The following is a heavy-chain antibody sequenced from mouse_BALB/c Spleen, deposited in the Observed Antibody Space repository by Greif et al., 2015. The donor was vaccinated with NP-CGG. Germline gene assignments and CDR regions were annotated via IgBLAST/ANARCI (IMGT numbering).Heavy chain of an antibody. V-gene: IGHV14-3*02. CDR3: ASYVYGYYFDY. CDR1: GFNIKEKY. J-gene: IGHJ2*01. CDR2: IVPANGNT. Sequence: VQLQQSGTELVKPGASVKLSCTASGFNIKEKYMHWVKERPEQGPEWIGRIVPANGNTKYDPNFQGKATITADTSSNTAYLQLSSLTSEDTAVYYCASYVYGYYFDYWGRGTTLTVSS. D-gene: IGHD2-2*01.